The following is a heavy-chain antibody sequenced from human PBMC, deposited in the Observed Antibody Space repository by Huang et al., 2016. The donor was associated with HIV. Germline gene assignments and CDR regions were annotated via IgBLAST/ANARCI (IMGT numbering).Heavy chain of an antibody. J-gene: IGHJ3*02. CDR2: ISAYNGNT. D-gene: IGHD3-16*01. V-gene: IGHV1-18*01. CDR1: GYIFTTYG. Sequence: QVQLVQSGAEVKKPGASVKVSCKASGYIFTTYGINWVRQAPGQGLEWMGWISAYNGNTNEAQKLQGRVTRTTDTATSTAYMELRSRRSDDTAVYFCARGGMGAFDIWGQGTMVTVSS. CDR3: ARGGMGAFDI.